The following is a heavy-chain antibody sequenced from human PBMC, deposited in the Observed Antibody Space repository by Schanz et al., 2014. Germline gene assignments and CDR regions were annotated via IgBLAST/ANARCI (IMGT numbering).Heavy chain of an antibody. V-gene: IGHV3-53*01. D-gene: IGHD3-3*01. CDR2: IYINSGST. CDR3: ARVGGTYYDFWSGVPPTVMHDGFDI. CDR1: GFTVSTNY. J-gene: IGHJ3*02. Sequence: EVQLVESGGGLIQPGGSLRLSCAVSGFTVSTNYMSWVRQAPGKGLEWVSSIYINSGSTNYADSVKGRFIISRDSSKNTLDLQMNSLRAEDTAVFYCARVGGTYYDFWSGVPPTVMHDGFDIWGQGTMVTVS.